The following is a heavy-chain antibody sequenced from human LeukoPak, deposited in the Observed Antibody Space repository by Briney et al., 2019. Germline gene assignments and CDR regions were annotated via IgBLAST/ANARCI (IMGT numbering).Heavy chain of an antibody. V-gene: IGHV3-53*01. CDR1: GFTFSNNY. J-gene: IGHJ4*02. CDR3: LCYHDGSSYVDY. CDR2: IFRDDST. D-gene: IGHD3-22*01. Sequence: GGSLRLSCAASGFTFSNNYMMWVRQAPGKGLEWVSAIFRDDSTYYADSVKGRLTISRDNSKNTLYLQMTSLRVDDTAMYYCLCYHDGSSYVDYWAREPWSPSP.